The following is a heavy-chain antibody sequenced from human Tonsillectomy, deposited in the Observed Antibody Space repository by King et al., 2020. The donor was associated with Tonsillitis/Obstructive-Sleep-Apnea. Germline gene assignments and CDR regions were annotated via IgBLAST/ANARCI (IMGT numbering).Heavy chain of an antibody. V-gene: IGHV1-46*01. Sequence: VQLVQSGAEVKKPGASVRLSCKASGYTFTSYYMHWVRQAPGQGLEWMGIINASGGTTTYAQKFQGRVTMTRDTSTSTVHMELSSLRSEDTALYYCATCVDCYLWYFDLWGRGTLVTVSS. CDR3: ATCVDCYLWYFDL. J-gene: IGHJ2*01. D-gene: IGHD2-21*02. CDR2: INASGGTT. CDR1: GYTFTSYY.